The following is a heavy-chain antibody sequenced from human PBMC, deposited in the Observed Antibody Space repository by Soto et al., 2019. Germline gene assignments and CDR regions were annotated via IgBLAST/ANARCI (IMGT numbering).Heavy chain of an antibody. CDR1: GFILSGSA. Sequence: EEQLVESGGGLVQPGGSLKLSCAASGFILSGSAVHWVRQASGKGLEWVGKIKSKADVYATSYAASVKGRFTISRDDSKNTAYLHMNSLKTEDTAVYYCTRGAYSSTYFTGMDVWGQGTTVTVSS. V-gene: IGHV3-73*02. J-gene: IGHJ6*02. CDR2: IKSKADVYAT. D-gene: IGHD5-18*01. CDR3: TRGAYSSTYFTGMDV.